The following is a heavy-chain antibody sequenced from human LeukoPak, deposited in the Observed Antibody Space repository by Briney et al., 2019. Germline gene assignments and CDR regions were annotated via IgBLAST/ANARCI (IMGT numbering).Heavy chain of an antibody. CDR2: INSDGSST. V-gene: IGHV3-74*01. Sequence: PGGSLRLSCAASGFTFSSCWMHWVRQAPGKGLVWVSRINSDGSSTSYADSVKGRFTISRDNAKNTLYLQMNSLRAEDTAVYYCAKNYYDSSGYNDAFDIWGQGTMVTVSS. CDR1: GFTFSSCW. D-gene: IGHD3-22*01. J-gene: IGHJ3*02. CDR3: AKNYYDSSGYNDAFDI.